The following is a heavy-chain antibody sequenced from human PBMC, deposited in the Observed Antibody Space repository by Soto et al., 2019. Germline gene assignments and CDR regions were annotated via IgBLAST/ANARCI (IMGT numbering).Heavy chain of an antibody. J-gene: IGHJ6*02. CDR3: AREWQLQYYGMDF. CDR1: GFTFSSYA. CDR2: ISYDGSNK. V-gene: IGHV3-30-3*01. Sequence: QVQLVESGGGVVQPGRSLRLSCAASGFTFSSYAMHWVRQAPGKGLEWVAVISYDGSNKYYADSVKGRFTIAGDNSKNTLYLQMNSLRAEDTAVYYCAREWQLQYYGMDFWGQGTTVTVSS. D-gene: IGHD6-6*01.